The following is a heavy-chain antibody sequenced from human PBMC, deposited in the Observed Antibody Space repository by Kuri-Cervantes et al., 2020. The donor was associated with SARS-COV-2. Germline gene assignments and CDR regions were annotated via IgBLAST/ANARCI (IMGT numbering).Heavy chain of an antibody. V-gene: IGHV4-31*03. J-gene: IGHJ6*03. D-gene: IGHD5-24*01. CDR2: IYYSGST. CDR1: GGSISSGGYY. Sequence: SETLSLTCTVSGGSISSGGYYWSWIRQHPGKGLEWIGYIYYSGSTYYNPSLKSRVTMSVGSSKNQYSLKLTSVTVADTAVYYCARGRRRWNRTTYYYFDMDVWGKGTTVTVSS. CDR3: ARGRRRWNRTTYYYFDMDV.